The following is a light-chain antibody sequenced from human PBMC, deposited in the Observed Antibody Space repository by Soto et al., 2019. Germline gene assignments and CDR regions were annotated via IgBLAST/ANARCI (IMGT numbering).Light chain of an antibody. J-gene: IGKJ1*01. Sequence: IRSSQSPSTLSASIGDRVTITCRASQSISSWLAWYQQKPGKAPKLLIYDASSLESGVPSRFSGSGSGTEFTLTISSLEPEDFAVYYCQQYSNYRTFGQGTKVDIK. CDR3: QQYSNYRT. CDR2: DAS. CDR1: QSISSW. V-gene: IGKV1-5*01.